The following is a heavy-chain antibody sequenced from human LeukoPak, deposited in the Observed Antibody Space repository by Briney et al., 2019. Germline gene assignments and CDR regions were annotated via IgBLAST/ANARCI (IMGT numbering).Heavy chain of an antibody. CDR2: IYYSGST. CDR1: GGSLSSSSYY. D-gene: IGHD3-10*01. Sequence: LENPSLTRTVSGGSLSSSSYYLGWIRQPPGKGLGWIGSIYYSGSTYYNPSLKSRVTISVDTSKNQFSLKLSSVTAADTAVYYCARHLDTMVRGVIIPYYFDYWGQGTLVTVSS. V-gene: IGHV4-39*01. CDR3: ARHLDTMVRGVIIPYYFDY. J-gene: IGHJ4*02.